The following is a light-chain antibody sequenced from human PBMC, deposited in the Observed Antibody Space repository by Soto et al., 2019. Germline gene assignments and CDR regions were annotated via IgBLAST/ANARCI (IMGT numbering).Light chain of an antibody. CDR1: SSDVGHPYNY. V-gene: IGLV2-14*03. Sequence: QSVLTQPASVSGSPGQSITISCTGTSSDVGHPYNYVSWYQQQPGKAPKLLIFKVSNRPSGISGRFSGSKSGNTASLTISGLQAEDEADYYCMSFIDSTSTHCVLGGGTQLTVL. CDR2: KVS. CDR3: MSFIDSTSTHCV. J-gene: IGLJ2*01.